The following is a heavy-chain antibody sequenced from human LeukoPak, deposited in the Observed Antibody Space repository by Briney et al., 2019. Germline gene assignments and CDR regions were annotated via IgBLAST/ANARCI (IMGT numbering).Heavy chain of an antibody. CDR2: INSDGSST. J-gene: IGHJ4*02. CDR1: GFTFSSYW. V-gene: IGHV3-74*01. D-gene: IGHD6-19*01. Sequence: GGSLRLSCAASGFTFSSYWMHWVRQAPGKGLVWVSRINSDGSSTSYADSVKGRFTISRDNAKNTLYLQMNSLRAEDTAVYYCARDPYSSGWYEAYGFDYWGQGTLVTVSS. CDR3: ARDPYSSGWYEAYGFDY.